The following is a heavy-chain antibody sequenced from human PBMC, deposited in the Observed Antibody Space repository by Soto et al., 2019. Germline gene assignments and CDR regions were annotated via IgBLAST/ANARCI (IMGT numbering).Heavy chain of an antibody. Sequence: GSLRLSCATSGFTFSSYPIHWVRQAPGKGPVWVSRITEDGSGTTYADSVKGRFTVTRDNAKNTMYLQMSGLGAEDTAVYHCVRGTNGWRGMDYWGQGTLVTVSS. CDR1: GFTFSSYP. CDR3: VRGTNGWRGMDY. CDR2: ITEDGSGT. J-gene: IGHJ4*02. D-gene: IGHD2-8*01. V-gene: IGHV3-74*01.